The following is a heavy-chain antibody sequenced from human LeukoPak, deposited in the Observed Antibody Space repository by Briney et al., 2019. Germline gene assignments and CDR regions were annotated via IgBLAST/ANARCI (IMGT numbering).Heavy chain of an antibody. Sequence: ASVKVSCKASGYTFTSYGISWVRQAPGQGLEWMGGFDPEDGETIYAQKFQGRVTLTEDTSTDTAYMELSSLRSEDTAVYYCATLIFGVSAFDIWGQGTMVTVSS. V-gene: IGHV1-24*01. D-gene: IGHD3-3*01. CDR1: GYTFTSYG. CDR3: ATLIFGVSAFDI. J-gene: IGHJ3*02. CDR2: FDPEDGET.